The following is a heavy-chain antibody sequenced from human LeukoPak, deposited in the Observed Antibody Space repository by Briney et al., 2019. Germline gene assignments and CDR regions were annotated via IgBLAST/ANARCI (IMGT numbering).Heavy chain of an antibody. V-gene: IGHV3-7*01. J-gene: IGHJ4*02. D-gene: IGHD2-15*01. Sequence: GSLRPSCAASGFAFSDFWMSWVRQAPGKGLGWVANIRHDGNAKNYAPSVRGRFTISRDNAKNSLYLQTNSLTVEDTAAYYCATSHDSAGNDWGQGTLVTVSS. CDR1: GFAFSDFW. CDR2: IRHDGNAK. CDR3: ATSHDSAGND.